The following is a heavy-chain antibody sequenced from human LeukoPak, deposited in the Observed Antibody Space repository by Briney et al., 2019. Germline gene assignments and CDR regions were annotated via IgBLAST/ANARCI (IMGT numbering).Heavy chain of an antibody. CDR2: IIPIFGTA. CDR1: GYTFTSYY. D-gene: IGHD6-13*01. CDR3: ARSGGSWFHYFDY. V-gene: IGHV1-69*05. Sequence: SVKVSCKASGYTFTSYYMHWVRQAPGQGLEWMGGIIPIFGTANYAQKFQGRVTITTDESTSTAYMELSSLRSEDTAVYYCARSGGSWFHYFDYWGQGTLVTVSS. J-gene: IGHJ4*02.